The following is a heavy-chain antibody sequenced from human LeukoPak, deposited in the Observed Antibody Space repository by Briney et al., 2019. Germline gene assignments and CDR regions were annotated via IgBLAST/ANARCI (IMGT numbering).Heavy chain of an antibody. CDR3: ARRAVSGSTFDY. CDR2: INHSGST. J-gene: IGHJ4*02. CDR1: GGSFSGYY. V-gene: IGHV4-34*01. D-gene: IGHD1-26*01. Sequence: SETLSLTCAVYGGSFSGYYWSWIRQPPGKGLEWIGEINHSGSTNYNPSLKSRVTISVDTSKNQFSLKLSSVTAADTAVYYCARRAVSGSTFDYWGQGTLVTVSS.